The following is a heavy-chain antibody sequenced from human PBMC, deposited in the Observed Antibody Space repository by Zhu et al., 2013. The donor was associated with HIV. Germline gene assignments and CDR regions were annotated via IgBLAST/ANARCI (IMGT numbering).Heavy chain of an antibody. CDR2: INPSGGGT. CDR3: GRGGTERRWGNWFDP. CDR1: GYTFTSYY. V-gene: IGHV1-46*03. Sequence: QVQLVQSGAEVKKPGASVKVSCKASGYTFTSYYMHWVRQAPGQGLEWMGIINPSGGGTSYAQKFQGRVTMTRDTSTSTIYMELSSLRSEDTAVYYCGRGGTERRWGNWFDPWGQGTLVTVSS. J-gene: IGHJ5*02. D-gene: IGHD1-1*01.